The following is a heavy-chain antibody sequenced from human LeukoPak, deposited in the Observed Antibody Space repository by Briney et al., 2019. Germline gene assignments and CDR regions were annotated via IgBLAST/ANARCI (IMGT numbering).Heavy chain of an antibody. CDR2: INSVGGTT. Sequence: GGSLRLSCAASGLTITTIYMTWVRQAPGKGLEWISYINSVGGTTFYADSVKGRFTISRDNAKNTLYLQMDSLRAEDAAIYYCARSIMYGDHGEDIWGQGTVVAVSS. D-gene: IGHD4-17*01. CDR1: GLTITTIY. CDR3: ARSIMYGDHGEDI. V-gene: IGHV3-11*04. J-gene: IGHJ3*02.